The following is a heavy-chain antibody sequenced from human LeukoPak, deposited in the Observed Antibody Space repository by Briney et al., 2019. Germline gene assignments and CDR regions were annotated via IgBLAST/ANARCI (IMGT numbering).Heavy chain of an antibody. CDR2: ISAYNGNT. Sequence: ASVKVSCKASGYTFTSYGISWVQQAPGQGLEWMGWISAYNGNTNYAQKLQGRVTMTTDTSTSTAYMELRSLRSDDTAVYYCARDLVVPPSNAFDIWGQGTMVTVSS. CDR3: ARDLVVPPSNAFDI. D-gene: IGHD2-21*01. J-gene: IGHJ3*02. V-gene: IGHV1-18*01. CDR1: GYTFTSYG.